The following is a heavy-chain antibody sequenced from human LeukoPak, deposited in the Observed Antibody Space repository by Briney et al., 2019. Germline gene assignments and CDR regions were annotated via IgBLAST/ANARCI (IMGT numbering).Heavy chain of an antibody. V-gene: IGHV3-23*01. CDR1: GFTFSSYA. CDR3: AKNGGSQCYSHLDS. D-gene: IGHD2-15*01. Sequence: GGSLRLSCAASGFTFSSYAMSWVRQAPGKGLEWVSGTSGSGGSTYYAGSVKGRFTISRDNSKNTLYLQMNRLRVEDPAVYYCAKNGGSQCYSHLDSWGQGTLVTVSS. J-gene: IGHJ4*02. CDR2: TSGSGGST.